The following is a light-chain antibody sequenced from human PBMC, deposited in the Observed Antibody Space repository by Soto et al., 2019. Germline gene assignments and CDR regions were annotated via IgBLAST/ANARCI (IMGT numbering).Light chain of an antibody. CDR1: QSVGTY. J-gene: IGKJ4*01. CDR3: QQRSIWPPA. V-gene: IGKV3-11*01. CDR2: DSS. Sequence: EIVMTQSPATLSLSPGERATLSCRASQSVGTYLAWYPQKPGQAPRLLIYDSSKRATDIPARFSGSGSGTDFTLTISSLEPEDFAVYYCQQRSIWPPAFGGGTKVEIK.